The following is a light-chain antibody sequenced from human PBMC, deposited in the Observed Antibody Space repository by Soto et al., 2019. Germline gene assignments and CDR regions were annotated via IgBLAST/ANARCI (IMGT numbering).Light chain of an antibody. CDR2: DVS. V-gene: IGLV2-11*01. CDR3: CSYAGSYTYV. CDR1: SSDVGGYNY. J-gene: IGLJ1*01. Sequence: QSALTQPRSVSGSPGQSVTISCTGTSSDVGGYNYVSWYQQHPGKAPKLMVFDVSQRPSGVPDRFSGSKSGNTASLTISGLQAEDEAAYYCCSYAGSYTYVFGTGTKLTVL.